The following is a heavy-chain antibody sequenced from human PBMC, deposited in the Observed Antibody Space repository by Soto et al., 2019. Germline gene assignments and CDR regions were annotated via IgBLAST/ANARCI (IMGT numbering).Heavy chain of an antibody. CDR2: ISGSGGST. CDR1: GFTFSSYA. Sequence: EVQLLESGGGLVQPGGSLRLSCAASGFTFSSYAMSWVRQAPGKGLEWVSAISGSGGSTYYADSVKGRFTISRDNPKNTLYLQMTSLSAEDTAVYYCAKDPLRGATITGFDYWGQGTLVTVSS. CDR3: AKDPLRGATITGFDY. V-gene: IGHV3-23*01. D-gene: IGHD5-12*01. J-gene: IGHJ4*02.